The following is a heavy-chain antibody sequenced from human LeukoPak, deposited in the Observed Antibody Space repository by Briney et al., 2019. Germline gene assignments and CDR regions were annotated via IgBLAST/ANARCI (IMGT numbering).Heavy chain of an antibody. V-gene: IGHV6-1*01. J-gene: IGHJ3*02. D-gene: IGHD4-17*01. CDR1: GDSVSINSSA. Sequence: SQTLSLTCAISGDSVSINSSAWNWIRQSPSKGLEWLGRTYYRCKWNNDSAVSVKSRITINPDTSKNQFSLQLNSVTAEDTAVYYCARARRTGTRRNDDAFDIWGQGKMVTVSS. CDR2: TYYRCKWNN. CDR3: ARARRTGTRRNDDAFDI.